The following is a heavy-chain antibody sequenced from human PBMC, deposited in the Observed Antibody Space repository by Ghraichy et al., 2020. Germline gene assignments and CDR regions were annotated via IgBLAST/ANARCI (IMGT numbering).Heavy chain of an antibody. CDR1: GLIFSTYW. D-gene: IGHD3-10*01. CDR2: INQDEREK. V-gene: IGHV3-7*03. Sequence: GGSLRLSCTASGLIFSTYWMTWVRQAPGKGLEWVANINQDEREKYYVASGKGRFTISRENAKNSLFLQMNGLRAEDTAVYYCSSGDTFDIWGQGTMVAVSS. CDR3: SSGDTFDI. J-gene: IGHJ3*02.